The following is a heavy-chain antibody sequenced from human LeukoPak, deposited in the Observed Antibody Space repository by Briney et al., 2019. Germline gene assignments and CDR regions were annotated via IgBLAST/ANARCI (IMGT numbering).Heavy chain of an antibody. J-gene: IGHJ6*02. D-gene: IGHD5-12*01. CDR3: ARDGQGHIVATIDLDYYYGMDV. CDR1: GGTFSSYG. Sequence: SAKVSCKASGGTFSSYGISWVRQAPGQGLEWMGGIIPIFGIANYAQKSQGRATITADKSTTTAYMELSSLRSDDTAVYYCARDGQGHIVATIDLDYYYGMDVWGQGTTVTVSS. V-gene: IGHV1-69*17. CDR2: IIPIFGIA.